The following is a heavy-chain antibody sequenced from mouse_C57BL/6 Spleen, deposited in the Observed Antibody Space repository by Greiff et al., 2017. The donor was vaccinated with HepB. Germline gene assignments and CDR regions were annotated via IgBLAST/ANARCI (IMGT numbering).Heavy chain of an antibody. CDR1: GYSFTGYY. D-gene: IGHD1-1*01. Sequence: EVQLQQSGPELVKPGASVKISCKASGYSFTGYYMNWVKQSPEKSLEWIGEINPSTGNTTYNQKFKAKATLTVDKSSSTAYMQLKSLTSEDSAVYYCARAPGYGRAMDYWGQGTSVTVSS. V-gene: IGHV1-42*01. CDR2: INPSTGNT. CDR3: ARAPGYGRAMDY. J-gene: IGHJ4*01.